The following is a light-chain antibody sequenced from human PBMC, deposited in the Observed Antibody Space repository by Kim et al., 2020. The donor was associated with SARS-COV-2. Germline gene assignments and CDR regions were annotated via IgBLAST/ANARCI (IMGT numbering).Light chain of an antibody. CDR3: QQYGSSPT. J-gene: IGKJ4*01. CDR1: QSVNHNY. CDR2: GAS. Sequence: LSPGERATLSCRASQSVNHNYLGWYQQSPGQAPRLLIYGASTRATGIPDRFSASGSGTDFTLTISRLEPEDFAVYYCQQYGSSPTFGGGTKVDIK. V-gene: IGKV3-20*01.